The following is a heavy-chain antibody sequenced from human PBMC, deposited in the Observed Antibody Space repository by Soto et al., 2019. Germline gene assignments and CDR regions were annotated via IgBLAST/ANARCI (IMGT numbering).Heavy chain of an antibody. V-gene: IGHV1-8*01. CDR1: GYTFTSYD. CDR2: MNPNSGNT. D-gene: IGHD6-13*01. CDR3: ARGLPVRQQLVRSDY. Sequence: VASVTVSCKASGYTFTSYDINWVRQATGQGLEWMGWMNPNSGNTGYAQKFQGRVTMTRNTSISTAYMELSSLRSEDTAVYYCARGLPVRQQLVRSDYWGQGTLVTVSS. J-gene: IGHJ4*02.